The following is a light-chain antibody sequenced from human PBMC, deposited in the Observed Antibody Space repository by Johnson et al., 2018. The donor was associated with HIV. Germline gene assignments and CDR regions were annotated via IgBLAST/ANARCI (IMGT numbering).Light chain of an antibody. V-gene: IGLV1-51*02. Sequence: QSVLTQPPSVSAAPGQKVTISCSGSSSDMGNYAVSWYQQLPGTAPKLLIYENNKRPSGIPDRLSGSKSGTSATLGITGLPTGDEADYYCGTWDSSLSAYVFGTGTKVTVL. J-gene: IGLJ1*01. CDR3: GTWDSSLSAYV. CDR2: ENN. CDR1: SSDMGNYA.